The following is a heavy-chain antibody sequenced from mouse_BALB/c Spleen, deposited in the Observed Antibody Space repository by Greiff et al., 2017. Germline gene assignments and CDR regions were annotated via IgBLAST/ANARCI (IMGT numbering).Heavy chain of an antibody. CDR2: IYPYNGGT. CDR3: CYRYDDY. Sequence: EVQLQQSGPELVKPGASVKISCKASGYTFTDYNMHWVKQSHGKSLEWIGYIYPYNGGTGYNQKFKSKATLTVDNSSSTAYMELRSLTSEDSAVYYCCYRYDDYWGQGTTLTVSS. V-gene: IGHV1S29*02. J-gene: IGHJ2*01. D-gene: IGHD2-14*01. CDR1: GYTFTDYN.